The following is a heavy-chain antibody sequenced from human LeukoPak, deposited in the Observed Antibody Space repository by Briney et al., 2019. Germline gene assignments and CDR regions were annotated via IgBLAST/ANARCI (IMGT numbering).Heavy chain of an antibody. CDR2: ISSSSVYI. D-gene: IGHD3-10*01. V-gene: IGHV3-21*01. J-gene: IGHJ4*02. CDR1: GFNFISYS. CDR3: ARAMVRGVNDY. Sequence: TGGSLRLSCAASGFNFISYSINWVRQAPGKGLEWVPSISSSSVYIYYADSVKGRFTISRDNAKSSLYLQMSSLRAEDTAAYYCARAMVRGVNDYWGQGTLVTVSS.